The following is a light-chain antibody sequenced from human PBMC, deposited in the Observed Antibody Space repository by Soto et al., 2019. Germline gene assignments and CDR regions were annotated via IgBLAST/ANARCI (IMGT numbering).Light chain of an antibody. J-gene: IGKJ2*01. CDR3: QQSYSTPYT. CDR1: QTISSY. V-gene: IGKV1-39*01. CDR2: AAS. Sequence: DIQMTQSPSSLSASVGDRVTITCRASQTISSYLNWYQQKPGKAPHLLLYAASSLQIGVPSRFSGSGSGTDFTLTISSLKTEDFATYFCQQSYSTPYTFGQGTKLDI.